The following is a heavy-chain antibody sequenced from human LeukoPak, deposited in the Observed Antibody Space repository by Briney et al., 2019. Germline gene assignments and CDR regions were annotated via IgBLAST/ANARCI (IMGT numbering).Heavy chain of an antibody. J-gene: IGHJ6*02. CDR3: AKDGLLAPYYDFWSGYYGMDV. CDR2: ISYDGSNK. Sequence: GGSLRLSCAASGFTFSSYGMHWVRQAPGKGLEWVAVISYDGSNKYYADSVKVRFTISRDNSKNTLYLQMNSLRAEDTAVYYCAKDGLLAPYYDFWSGYYGMDVWGQGTTVTVSS. V-gene: IGHV3-30*18. D-gene: IGHD3-3*01. CDR1: GFTFSSYG.